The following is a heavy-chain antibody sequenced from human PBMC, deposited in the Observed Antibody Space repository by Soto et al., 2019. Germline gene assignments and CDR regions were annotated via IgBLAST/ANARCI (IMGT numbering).Heavy chain of an antibody. D-gene: IGHD3-3*01. J-gene: IGHJ6*03. CDR3: TTVGEVTTIFSHYYYMDV. V-gene: IGHV3-15*01. CDR1: GFTFSNAW. Sequence: EVQLVESGGGLVKPGGSLRLSCAASGFTFSNAWMSWVRQAPGKGLEWVGRIKSKTDGGTTDYAAPVKGRFTISRDDSKNTLYLQMNSLKTEDTAVYYCTTVGEVTTIFSHYYYMDVWGKGTTVTVSS. CDR2: IKSKTDGGTT.